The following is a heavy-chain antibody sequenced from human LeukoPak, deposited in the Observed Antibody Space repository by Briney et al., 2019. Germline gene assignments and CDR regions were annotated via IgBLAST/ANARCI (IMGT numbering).Heavy chain of an antibody. V-gene: IGHV3-23*01. CDR2: ISGSGGST. Sequence: TGGSLRLFCAASGFTFSSYAMSWVRQAPGRGLEWVSAISGSGGSTYYADSVKGRFTISRDSSKNTLYLQMNSLRAEDTAIYYCAKDQGTTVTTSWGQGTLVTVSS. CDR3: AKDQGTTVTTS. J-gene: IGHJ4*02. CDR1: GFTFSSYA. D-gene: IGHD4-17*01.